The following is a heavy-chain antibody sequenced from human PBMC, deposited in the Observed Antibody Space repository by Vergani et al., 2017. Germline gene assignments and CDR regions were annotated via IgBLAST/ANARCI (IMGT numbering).Heavy chain of an antibody. CDR3: TRVFDPADFNGGDSSSWYDNYYYGMDV. V-gene: IGHV3-21*06. CDR1: GFTFSSYS. CDR2: ISSSGSFI. Sequence: VNLVGSGGGLVKPGGSLRLSCAASGFTFSSYSMNWVRQAPGKGLEWVSSISSSGSFIDYADSLKGRFTISRDNTKNSLYLQMNSLRAEDTAVYYCTRVFDPADFNGGDSSSWYDNYYYGMDVWGQGTTVTVSS. D-gene: IGHD2-2*01. J-gene: IGHJ6*02.